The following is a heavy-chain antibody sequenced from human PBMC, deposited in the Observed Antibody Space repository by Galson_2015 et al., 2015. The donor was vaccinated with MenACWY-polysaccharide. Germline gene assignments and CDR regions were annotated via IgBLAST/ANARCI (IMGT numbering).Heavy chain of an antibody. D-gene: IGHD3-16*01. CDR2: INSDGSAT. V-gene: IGHV3-74*01. Sequence: SLRLSCAASGFTFSNYWMHWVRQAPGKGLVWVSRINSDGSATTNADSVKGRFTISRDNAKNTLYLQLNSLRAEDTAVYYCAKRGGSQADYWGQGTLVIVSS. J-gene: IGHJ4*02. CDR1: GFTFSNYW. CDR3: AKRGGSQADY.